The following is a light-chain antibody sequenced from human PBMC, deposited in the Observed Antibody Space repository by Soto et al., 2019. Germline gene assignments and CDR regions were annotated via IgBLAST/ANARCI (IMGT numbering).Light chain of an antibody. CDR1: QSVTSDY. CDR3: QQYGNSIPIT. Sequence: EIVLTQSPGTLSLSPGERATLSCRASQSVTSDYLAWYQQKPGQAPRLLIYGASRRATGIPDRFSGSGSGTEFSLTISRLEPEDFAVYYCQQYGNSIPITFGQGTRLEIK. V-gene: IGKV3-20*01. J-gene: IGKJ5*01. CDR2: GAS.